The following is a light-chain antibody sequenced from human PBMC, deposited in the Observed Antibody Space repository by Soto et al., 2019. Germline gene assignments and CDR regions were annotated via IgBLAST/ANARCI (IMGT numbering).Light chain of an antibody. J-gene: IGLJ1*01. CDR2: EVS. CDR3: SSYTTSNTYV. Sequence: QSALTQPASVSGYPGQSITISCTGRSSDVGGYNYVSWYQQHPGKAPKFMIYEVSRRPSGVSNRFFGSKSGNTASLTVSGLQAEDEADYYCSSYTTSNTYVFGTGTKVTV. CDR1: SSDVGGYNY. V-gene: IGLV2-14*01.